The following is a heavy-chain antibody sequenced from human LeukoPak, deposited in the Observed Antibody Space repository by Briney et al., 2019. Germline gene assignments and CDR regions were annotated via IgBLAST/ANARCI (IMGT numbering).Heavy chain of an antibody. CDR3: SRGPYCSSGSCYPDPDAFDI. V-gene: IGHV3-49*04. J-gene: IGHJ3*02. CDR2: IRSKSYGGTT. CDR1: GFTFGVYA. D-gene: IGHD2-15*01. Sequence: PGGSLRLSCTASGFTFGVYAMAWVRQAPGKGLEWVGFIRSKSYGGTTEYAASVKGRFTISRDDSKSIAYLQMNSLKTEDTAVYYCSRGPYCSSGSCYPDPDAFDIWGQGTVVTFSS.